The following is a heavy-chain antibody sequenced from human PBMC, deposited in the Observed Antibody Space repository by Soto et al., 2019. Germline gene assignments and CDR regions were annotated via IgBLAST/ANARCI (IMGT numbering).Heavy chain of an antibody. J-gene: IGHJ6*02. V-gene: IGHV3-23*01. CDR2: ISGSGDGT. CDR1: GFSFTNYA. D-gene: IGHD1-26*01. Sequence: EVRLLESGGGLVQPGGSLRLSCAASGFSFTNYAVTWVRQAPGKGLEWVSAISGSGDGTYYADSVRGRFTISRDNSKSTVHLQMNSLRAEDTAVYFCAKRVKSGSTSVGNAMDVWGQGTTVTVSS. CDR3: AKRVKSGSTSVGNAMDV.